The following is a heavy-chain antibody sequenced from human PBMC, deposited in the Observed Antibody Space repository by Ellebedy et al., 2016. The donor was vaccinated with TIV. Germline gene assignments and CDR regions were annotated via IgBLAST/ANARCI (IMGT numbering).Heavy chain of an antibody. J-gene: IGHJ4*02. Sequence: GESLKISCAASGFTFSSYSMNWVRQAPGKGLEWVSYISSSSSTIYYADSVKGRFTISRDNAKNSLYLQMNSLRDEDTAVYYCARAPRSRFGEYRTGFDYWGQGTLVTVSS. CDR1: GFTFSSYS. D-gene: IGHD3-10*01. V-gene: IGHV3-48*02. CDR3: ARAPRSRFGEYRTGFDY. CDR2: ISSSSSTI.